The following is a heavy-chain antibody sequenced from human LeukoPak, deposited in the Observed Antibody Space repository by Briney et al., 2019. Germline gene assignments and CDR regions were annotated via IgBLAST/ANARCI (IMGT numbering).Heavy chain of an antibody. CDR2: ISSSSNNI. D-gene: IGHD2-2*01. J-gene: IGHJ4*02. CDR3: ARGYQRPDY. Sequence: GGSLRLPCAASGFTFGTYTMNWVRQAPGKGLEWVSSISSSSNNINYADSVKGRFTISRDNAMNSVHLQMNSLRVEDTAVYYCARGYQRPDYWGQGTLITVSS. CDR1: GFTFGTYT. V-gene: IGHV3-21*01.